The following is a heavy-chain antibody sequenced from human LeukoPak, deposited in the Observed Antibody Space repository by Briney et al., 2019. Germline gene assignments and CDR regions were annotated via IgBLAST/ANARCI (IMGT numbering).Heavy chain of an antibody. J-gene: IGHJ4*02. CDR2: IYDSGAT. CDR3: ARDRDLHEFDY. D-gene: IGHD3-10*01. CDR1: GGSTSSYY. V-gene: IGHV4-59*01. Sequence: PSETLSLTCTISGGSTSSYYWSWIRQPPGKGLEWIGYIYDSGATDYNPSLKSRVTISGDTSKNQVSLKLSSVTAADKAVYYCARDRDLHEFDYWGQGTLVTVSS.